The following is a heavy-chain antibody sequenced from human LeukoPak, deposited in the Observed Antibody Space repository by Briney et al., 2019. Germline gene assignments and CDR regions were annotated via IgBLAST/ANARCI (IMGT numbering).Heavy chain of an antibody. J-gene: IGHJ6*03. Sequence: GGSLRLSCAASGFTFSSYGMHWVRQAPGKGLEWVAVISYDGSNKYYADSVKGRFTISRDNSKNTLYLQMNSLRAEDTAVYYCAKSTRSGWSYYYYMDVWGKGTTVTVSS. CDR1: GFTFSSYG. CDR2: ISYDGSNK. CDR3: AKSTRSGWSYYYYMDV. D-gene: IGHD6-19*01. V-gene: IGHV3-30*18.